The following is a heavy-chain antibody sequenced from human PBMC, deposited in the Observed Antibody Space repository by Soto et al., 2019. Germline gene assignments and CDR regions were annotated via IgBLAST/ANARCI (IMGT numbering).Heavy chain of an antibody. V-gene: IGHV1-18*01. J-gene: IGHJ4*02. CDR1: GYTFTSYG. D-gene: IGHD2-8*01. CDR2: ISAYNGNT. Sequence: ASVKVSCKASGYTFTSYGISWVRQAPGQGLEWMGWISAYNGNTNYAQKLQGRVTMTTDTSTRTAYMELRSRRSDDTAVYYCAVLLRREYYFDYWGQGTLVTVSS. CDR3: AVLLRREYYFDY.